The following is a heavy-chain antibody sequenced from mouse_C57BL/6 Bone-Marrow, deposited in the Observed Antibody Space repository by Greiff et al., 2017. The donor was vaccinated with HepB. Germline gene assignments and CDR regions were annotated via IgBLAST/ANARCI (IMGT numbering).Heavy chain of an antibody. CDR1: YTFSRRVH. D-gene: IGHD2-4*01. CDR3: SEDSAVYYCAVSRLQAWFAY. Sequence: VQLQQSGPELARPWASVKISCQAFYTFSRRVHFAMRDTNYWMQWVKQRPGQGLEWIGAIYPGNGDTSYNQKFKGKATLNADKSSSTADMQLSSLASEDSAVYYCAVSRLQAWFAYWGQGTLVTVSA. CDR2: GQGLEWIG. V-gene: IGHV1-87*01. J-gene: IGHJ3*01.